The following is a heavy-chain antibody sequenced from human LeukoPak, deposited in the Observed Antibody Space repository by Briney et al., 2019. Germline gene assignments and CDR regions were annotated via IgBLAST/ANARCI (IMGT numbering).Heavy chain of an antibody. CDR1: GDSISNSML. V-gene: IGHV4-4*02. CDR2: KYRSGTT. Sequence: SETLSLTCTMSGDSISNSMLWSWVRQPPGKGLEWVGEKYRSGTTNYNPYLKSRVTISTDNSKNQVSLELNSVTAADTAVYFRARLKDFTGKEYYFFDLWGRGTLVTVSS. J-gene: IGHJ2*01. CDR3: ARLKDFTGKEYYFFDL. D-gene: IGHD2/OR15-2a*01.